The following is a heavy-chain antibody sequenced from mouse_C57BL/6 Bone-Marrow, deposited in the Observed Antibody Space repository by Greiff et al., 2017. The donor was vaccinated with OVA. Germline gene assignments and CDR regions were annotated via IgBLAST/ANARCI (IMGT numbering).Heavy chain of an antibody. CDR1: GYTFTSYW. J-gene: IGHJ2*01. D-gene: IGHD2-5*01. CDR2: IDPSDSYT. CDR3: ARDSNYVGTSFDY. V-gene: IGHV1-50*01. Sequence: QVQLQQSGAELVKPGASVKLSCKASGYTFTSYWMQWVKQRPGQGLEWIGEIDPSDSYTNYNQKFKGKATLTVDTSSSTAYMQLSSLTSEDSAVYYCARDSNYVGTSFDYWGQGTTLTVSS.